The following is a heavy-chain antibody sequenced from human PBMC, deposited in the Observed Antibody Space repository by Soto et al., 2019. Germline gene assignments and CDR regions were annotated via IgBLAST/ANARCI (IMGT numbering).Heavy chain of an antibody. CDR2: ISYDGSNK. V-gene: IGHV3-30*03. J-gene: IGHJ3*02. Sequence: QVQLVESGGGVVQPGRSLRLSCAASGFTFSSYGMHWVRQAPGKGLEWVAGISYDGSNKYYADSVKGRFTISRDNSKNTLYLQMNSLRAEDTAVYYCALHYYDRGAFDIWGQGTMVTVSS. D-gene: IGHD3-22*01. CDR1: GFTFSSYG. CDR3: ALHYYDRGAFDI.